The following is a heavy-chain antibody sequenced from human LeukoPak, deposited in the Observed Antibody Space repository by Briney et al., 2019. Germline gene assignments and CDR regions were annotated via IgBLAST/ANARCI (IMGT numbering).Heavy chain of an antibody. V-gene: IGHV3-23*01. CDR1: GFTFSSYA. D-gene: IGHD5-12*01. J-gene: IGHJ4*02. Sequence: GGSLRLSCAASGFTFSSYAMSWVRQAPGKGLEWVSAISGSGGSTYYAHSVKGRFTISRDNSKNTLYLQMNSLRAEDTAVYYCAKDGSGYETAPDYWGQGTLVTVSS. CDR2: ISGSGGST. CDR3: AKDGSGYETAPDY.